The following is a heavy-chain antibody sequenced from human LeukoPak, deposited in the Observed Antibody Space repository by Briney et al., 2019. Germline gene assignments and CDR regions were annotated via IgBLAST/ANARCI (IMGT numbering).Heavy chain of an antibody. V-gene: IGHV3-21*01. CDR3: ARDQRDYMDV. J-gene: IGHJ6*03. CDR1: GFTFSSYS. Sequence: KSGGSLRLSCAASGFTFSSYSMNWVRQAPGKGLEWVSSISSSSSYIYYADSVKGRFTISRDNAKNSLYLQMNSLRAEDTAVYYCARDQRDYMDVWGKGTTVTVSS. CDR2: ISSSSSYI.